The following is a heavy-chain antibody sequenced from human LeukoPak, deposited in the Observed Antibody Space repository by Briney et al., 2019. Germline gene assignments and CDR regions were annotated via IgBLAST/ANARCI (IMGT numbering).Heavy chain of an antibody. D-gene: IGHD2-15*01. CDR3: ARDRAPPEPRDIVVVVAATPPNWFDP. J-gene: IGHJ5*02. V-gene: IGHV1-2*02. CDR2: INPNSGGT. CDR1: GYTFTGYY. Sequence: ASVKVSCKASGYTFTGYYMHWVRQAPGQGLEWMGWINPNSGGTNYAQKFQGRVTMTRDTSISTAYMELSRLRSDDTAVYYCARDRAPPEPRDIVVVVAATPPNWFDPWGQGTLVTVSS.